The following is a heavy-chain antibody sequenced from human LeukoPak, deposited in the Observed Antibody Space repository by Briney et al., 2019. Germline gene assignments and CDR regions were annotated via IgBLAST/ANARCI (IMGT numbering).Heavy chain of an antibody. V-gene: IGHV3-21*01. J-gene: IGHJ5*02. CDR2: ISSSSSYI. Sequence: SISSSSSYIYYADSVKGRFTISRDNAKNSLYLQMNSLRAEDTAVYYCARDSSRSTYNWFDPWGQGTLVTVSS. CDR3: ARDSSRSTYNWFDP.